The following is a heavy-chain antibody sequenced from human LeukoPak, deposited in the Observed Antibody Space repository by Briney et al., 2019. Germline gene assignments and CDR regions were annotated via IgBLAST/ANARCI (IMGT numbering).Heavy chain of an antibody. J-gene: IGHJ4*02. CDR1: GFTFDDYA. CDR2: ISGSGGST. Sequence: GSLRLSCAASGFTFDDYAMHWVRQAPGKGLEWVSAISGSGGSTYYADSVKGRFTISRDNSKNTLYLQMNSLRAEDTAVYYCASRSGWRYFDYWGQGTLVTVSS. CDR3: ASRSGWRYFDY. V-gene: IGHV3-23*01. D-gene: IGHD6-19*01.